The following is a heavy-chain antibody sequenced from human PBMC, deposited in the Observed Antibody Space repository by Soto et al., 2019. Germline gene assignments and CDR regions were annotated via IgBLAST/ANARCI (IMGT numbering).Heavy chain of an antibody. CDR3: ARDKGSHPGD. CDR2: IHHSGNT. J-gene: IGHJ4*02. V-gene: IGHV4-4*02. D-gene: IGHD6-13*01. CDR1: GLSISSDNW. Sequence: QVQLQKSGPGLVRPSGTVSLTCAVSGLSISSDNWWSWVRQPPGKGLEWIGEIHHSGNTNYNPSLKSRVTMSVFPSKVLFSLTLNSVTAADTAFYYCARDKGSHPGDWGQGTLVSVSS.